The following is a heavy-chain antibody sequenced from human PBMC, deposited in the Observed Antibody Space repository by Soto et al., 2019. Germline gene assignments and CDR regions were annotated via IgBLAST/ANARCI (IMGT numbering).Heavy chain of an antibody. D-gene: IGHD2-21*02. Sequence: SVKVSCKASGGTFSSYAISWVRQAPGQGLEWMGGIIPIFGTANYAQKFQGRVTITADESTSTAYMELSSLRSEDTAVYYCASERYCGGDCHPDWGQGTLVTVSS. V-gene: IGHV1-69*13. J-gene: IGHJ4*02. CDR1: GGTFSSYA. CDR2: IIPIFGTA. CDR3: ASERYCGGDCHPD.